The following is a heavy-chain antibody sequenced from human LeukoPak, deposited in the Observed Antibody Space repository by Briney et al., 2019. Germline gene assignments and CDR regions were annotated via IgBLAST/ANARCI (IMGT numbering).Heavy chain of an antibody. J-gene: IGHJ6*03. CDR3: ARNRRAILLWFGEYMDV. CDR2: INHSGST. CDR1: GGSFSGYY. Sequence: PSETLSLTCAVYGGSFSGYYWSWIRQPPGKGLEWIGEINHSGSTNYNPSLKSRVTISVDTSKNQFSLKLSSVTAADTAVYYCARNRRAILLWFGEYMDVWGKGTMVTVSS. D-gene: IGHD3-10*01. V-gene: IGHV4-34*01.